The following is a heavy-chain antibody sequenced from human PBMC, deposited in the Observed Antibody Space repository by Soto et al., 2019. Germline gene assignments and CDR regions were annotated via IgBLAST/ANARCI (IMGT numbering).Heavy chain of an antibody. V-gene: IGHV3-23*01. J-gene: IGHJ4*02. D-gene: IGHD3-3*01. CDR3: ANQDFWSGQGFDY. CDR2: ISGNGDTT. CDR1: GFTFINYG. Sequence: GGSLRLSCAASGFTFINYGLSWVRQTPDKGLEWVSAISGNGDTTYYADSVKGRFTVSRDNSKNTLYLQMNSLRVEDTAVYYCANQDFWSGQGFDYWGQGTLVTVSS.